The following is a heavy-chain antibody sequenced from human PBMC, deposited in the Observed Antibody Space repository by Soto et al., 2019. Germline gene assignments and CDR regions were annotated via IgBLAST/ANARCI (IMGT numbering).Heavy chain of an antibody. CDR3: AKDAAAGIWYGMDV. D-gene: IGHD6-13*01. V-gene: IGHV3-30*18. CDR2: ISYDGSNK. J-gene: IGHJ6*02. Sequence: QVQLVESGGGVVQPGRSLRLSCAASGFTFSSYGMHWVRQAPGKGLEWVAVISYDGSNKYYADSVKGRFTISRDNSKNTLYLQLNGLRAEDNAVYYGAKDAAAGIWYGMDVWGQGTTVTVSS. CDR1: GFTFSSYG.